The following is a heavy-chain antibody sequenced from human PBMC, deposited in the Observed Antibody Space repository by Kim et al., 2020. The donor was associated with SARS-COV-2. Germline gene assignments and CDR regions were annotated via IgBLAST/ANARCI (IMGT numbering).Heavy chain of an antibody. Sequence: SETLSLTCAVYGGSFSGYYWSWIRQPPGKGLEWIGEINHSGSTNYNPSLKSRVTISVDTSKNQFSLKLSSVTAADTAVYYCARAGAAAGTDFDYWGQGTL. D-gene: IGHD6-13*01. J-gene: IGHJ4*02. CDR2: INHSGST. CDR3: ARAGAAAGTDFDY. V-gene: IGHV4-34*01. CDR1: GGSFSGYY.